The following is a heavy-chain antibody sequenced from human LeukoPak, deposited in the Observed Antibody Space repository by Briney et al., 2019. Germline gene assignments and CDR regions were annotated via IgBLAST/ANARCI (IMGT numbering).Heavy chain of an antibody. CDR1: GYTFTSYA. D-gene: IGHD3-9*01. J-gene: IGHJ5*02. CDR2: TIPIPGIA. V-gene: IGHV1-69*04. Sequence: ASVKVSCKASGYTFTSYAISWVRQAPGQGLEWMGRTIPIPGIANYAQKFQGRVTITADKSTSTAYMELSSLRSEDTAVYYCARAMYDILTGYWGNWFDPWGQGTLVTVSS. CDR3: ARAMYDILTGYWGNWFDP.